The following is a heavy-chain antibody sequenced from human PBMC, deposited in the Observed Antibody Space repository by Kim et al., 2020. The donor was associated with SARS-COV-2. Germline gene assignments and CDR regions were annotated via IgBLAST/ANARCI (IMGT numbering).Heavy chain of an antibody. CDR1: GFTFGTYA. Sequence: GGSLRLSCVTSGFTFGTYAMSWVRQAPEKGLEWVSGISSSGGSTYYADSVKGRFTISRDSSKNTLYLQMVSLRVDDTALYYCARTRSCSSTSCYVDYWR. V-gene: IGHV3-23*01. CDR2: ISSSGGST. D-gene: IGHD2-2*01. J-gene: IGHJ4*01. CDR3: ARTRSCSSTSCYVDY.